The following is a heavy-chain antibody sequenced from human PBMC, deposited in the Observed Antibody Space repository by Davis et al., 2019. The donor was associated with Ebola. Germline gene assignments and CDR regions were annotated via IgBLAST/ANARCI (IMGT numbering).Heavy chain of an antibody. Sequence: MPSETLSLTCTVSGGSVSSGSYYWSWIRQPPGKGLEWIGYIYYSGGTDYNPSLKSRITMSVDTSKNQFSLKLTSVTAADTAVYYCASGKVPSHGYYSGCFDPWGQGTLVTVSS. D-gene: IGHD3-22*01. CDR2: IYYSGGT. V-gene: IGHV4-61*01. J-gene: IGHJ5*02. CDR3: ASGKVPSHGYYSGCFDP. CDR1: GGSVSSGSYY.